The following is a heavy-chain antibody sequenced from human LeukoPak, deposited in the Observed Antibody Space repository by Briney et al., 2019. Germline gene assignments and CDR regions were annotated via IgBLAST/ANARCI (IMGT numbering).Heavy chain of an antibody. J-gene: IGHJ4*02. V-gene: IGHV3-30*02. CDR3: ARIPVAGSLYFDY. CDR2: IRYDGSNK. Sequence: GGSLRLSCAASGFTFSSYGMHWVRQAPGKGLEWVAFIRYDGSNKYYADSVKGRFTISRDNSKNTLYLQMNSLRAEDTAVYYCARIPVAGSLYFDYWGQGTLVTVSS. D-gene: IGHD6-19*01. CDR1: GFTFSSYG.